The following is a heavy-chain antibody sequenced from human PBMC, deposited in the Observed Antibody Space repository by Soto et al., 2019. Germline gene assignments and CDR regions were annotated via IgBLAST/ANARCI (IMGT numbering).Heavy chain of an antibody. D-gene: IGHD3-10*01. V-gene: IGHV4-59*01. CDR2: IYYSGST. CDR3: AREITMVRGVIGFNWFDP. Sequence: SETLSLTCTVSGGSMNTYYWSWIRQPPGKGLEWIGYIYYSGSTNYNPSLKSRVTISVDTSKNQFSLKLSSVTAADTAVYYCAREITMVRGVIGFNWFDPWGQGTLVTVSS. J-gene: IGHJ5*02. CDR1: GGSMNTYY.